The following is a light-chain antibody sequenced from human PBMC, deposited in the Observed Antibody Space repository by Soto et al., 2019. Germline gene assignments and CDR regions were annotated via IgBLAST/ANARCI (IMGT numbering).Light chain of an antibody. CDR2: GTS. Sequence: EIVLTQSPGTLSVSPGERATLSCRASQSVSSNLAWYQQKPGQAPRLLIHGTSTRATGVPARFSGSGSGTEFTLTISSLQSEDFALYYCQQYQNLWTFGQGTKVDIK. V-gene: IGKV3-15*01. CDR3: QQYQNLWT. CDR1: QSVSSN. J-gene: IGKJ1*01.